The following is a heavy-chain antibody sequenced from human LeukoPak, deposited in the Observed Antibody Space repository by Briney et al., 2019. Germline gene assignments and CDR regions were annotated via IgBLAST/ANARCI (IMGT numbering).Heavy chain of an antibody. CDR2: ISGNGDTT. Sequence: PGRSLRLSCAASGFTFSSYAMNWVRQAPGKGLEWVSGISGNGDTTYYADSVKGRFTISRDNSKNTLYLQMNSLRAEDTAVYYCAKRSRRLTIVRGVPREDVWGQGTTVTVSS. CDR1: GFTFSSYA. J-gene: IGHJ6*02. D-gene: IGHD3-10*01. V-gene: IGHV3-23*01. CDR3: AKRSRRLTIVRGVPREDV.